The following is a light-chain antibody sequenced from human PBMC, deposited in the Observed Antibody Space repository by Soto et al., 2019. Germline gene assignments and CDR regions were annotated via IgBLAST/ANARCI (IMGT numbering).Light chain of an antibody. CDR1: QSVSSY. CDR2: DAS. CDR3: QQRSNWPLT. Sequence: EIVLTQSPATLSLSPGERATLSCRASQSVSSYLAWYQQQPGQAPRPLIYDASNRAAAITATFSGSGSGTDFPLTISSLEPEDFAVYYCQQRSNWPLTFGGGTKVEIK. V-gene: IGKV3-11*01. J-gene: IGKJ4*01.